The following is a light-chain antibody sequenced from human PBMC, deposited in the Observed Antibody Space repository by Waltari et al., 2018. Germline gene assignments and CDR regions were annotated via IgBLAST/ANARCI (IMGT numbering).Light chain of an antibody. Sequence: VAGYQQHPGKAPKLMIYDVSRRPSGVPDRFAGSKSGNTASLTISGLQAEDEADYYCCSYAGNWVFGGGTKLTVL. V-gene: IGLV2-11*01. J-gene: IGLJ3*02. CDR2: DVS. CDR3: CSYAGNWV.